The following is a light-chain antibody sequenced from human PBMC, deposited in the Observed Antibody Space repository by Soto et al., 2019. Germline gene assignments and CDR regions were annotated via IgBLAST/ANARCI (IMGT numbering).Light chain of an antibody. J-gene: IGLJ2*01. V-gene: IGLV2-14*01. Sequence: QSALTQPASVSGSPGQSITISCTGTSNDVGAYDYVSWYQQHPGKAPQLMIYDVYYRPSGVSNRFSGSKSGHTASLSISGLQAEDEADYYCTSYTSSNTLVFGGGTKLTVL. CDR3: TSYTSSNTLV. CDR1: SNDVGAYDY. CDR2: DVY.